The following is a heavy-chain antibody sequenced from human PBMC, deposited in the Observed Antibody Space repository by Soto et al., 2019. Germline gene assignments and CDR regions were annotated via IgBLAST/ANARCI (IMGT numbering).Heavy chain of an antibody. Sequence: EVQLLESGGGLVQPGGSLRLSCAASGFTFSNYAMNWVRQAPGKGLEWVAGISGSGGSTYYADSVKGRFTISRDNSKNTLYLQLNSRSAGDTAVYYCAKPHSSSWYRFDYWGQGTLVTVSS. V-gene: IGHV3-23*01. CDR1: GFTFSNYA. CDR2: ISGSGGST. D-gene: IGHD6-13*01. J-gene: IGHJ4*02. CDR3: AKPHSSSWYRFDY.